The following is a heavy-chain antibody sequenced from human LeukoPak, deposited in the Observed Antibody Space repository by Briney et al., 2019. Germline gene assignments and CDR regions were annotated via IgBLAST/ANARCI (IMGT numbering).Heavy chain of an antibody. CDR2: IHNDGST. V-gene: IGHV3-53*01. D-gene: IGHD3-3*01. Sequence: GGSLRLSCAVSGFIVSSTYVTWVRQAPGKGLEWVSVIHNDGSTYHADSVKGRFTISRDNSKNTLYLQMNSLRVEDTAAYYCAGFARDFWGQGTLVGGSS. J-gene: IGHJ4*02. CDR1: GFIVSSTY. CDR3: AGFARDF.